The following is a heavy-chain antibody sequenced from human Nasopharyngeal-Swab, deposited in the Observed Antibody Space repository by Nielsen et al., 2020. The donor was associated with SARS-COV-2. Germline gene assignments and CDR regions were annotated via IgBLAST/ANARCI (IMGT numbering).Heavy chain of an antibody. D-gene: IGHD5-24*01. J-gene: IGHJ4*02. Sequence: GGSLRLSCAVSGLTVSSTYMSWVRQAPGKGLEWVSVTEIGGTTHYADSVKGRFSISRDSSTNTLYLQMNNVRAEDTAVYYCAKDLPGYKGFDYWGQGTLVTVSS. V-gene: IGHV3-53*01. CDR1: GLTVSSTY. CDR2: TEIGGTT. CDR3: AKDLPGYKGFDY.